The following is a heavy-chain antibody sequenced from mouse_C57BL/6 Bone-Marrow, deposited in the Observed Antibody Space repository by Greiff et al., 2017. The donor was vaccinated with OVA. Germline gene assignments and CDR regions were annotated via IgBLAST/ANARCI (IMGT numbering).Heavy chain of an antibody. J-gene: IGHJ1*03. V-gene: IGHV1-72*01. CDR1: GYTFTSYW. CDR3: ARSYYGSKEYFDV. D-gene: IGHD1-1*01. Sequence: VQLQQPGAELVKPGASVKLSCKASGYTFTSYWMHWVKQRPGRGLEWIGRIDPNSGGTKYNEKFKSKATLTVDKPSSTAYMQLSSLTSEDSAVYYCARSYYGSKEYFDVWGTGTTVTVSS. CDR2: IDPNSGGT.